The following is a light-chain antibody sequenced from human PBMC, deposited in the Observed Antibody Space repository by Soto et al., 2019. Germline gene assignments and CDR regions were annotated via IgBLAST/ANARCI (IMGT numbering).Light chain of an antibody. Sequence: AIQMTQSTSSLSASVGDRVTITCRASQDIRNDLGWYQQKPGKAPKLLIYAASSLQSGVPSRFSGSGSATDFTLTISSLQPEDFATYYCLQDHNYPFTFGPGTKVDVK. CDR3: LQDHNYPFT. CDR2: AAS. CDR1: QDIRND. J-gene: IGKJ3*01. V-gene: IGKV1-6*01.